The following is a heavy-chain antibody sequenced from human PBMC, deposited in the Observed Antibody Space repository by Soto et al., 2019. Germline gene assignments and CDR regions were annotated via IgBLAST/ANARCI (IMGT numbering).Heavy chain of an antibody. J-gene: IGHJ6*02. D-gene: IGHD5-18*01. V-gene: IGHV1-2*04. CDR2: INPNSGGT. CDR1: GYTFTGYY. Sequence: GASVKVSFKASGYTFTGYYMHWVRQAPGQGLEWMGWINPNSGGTNYAQKFQGWVTMTRDTSISTAYMELSRLRSDDTAVYYCAREASLTHYSYGDYYYYGMDVWGQGTTVTVSS. CDR3: AREASLTHYSYGDYYYYGMDV.